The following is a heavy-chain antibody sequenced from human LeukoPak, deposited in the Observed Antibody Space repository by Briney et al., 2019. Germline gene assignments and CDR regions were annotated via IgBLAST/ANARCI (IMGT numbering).Heavy chain of an antibody. D-gene: IGHD1-1*01. J-gene: IGHJ4*02. CDR2: ISSSSSYI. Sequence: GGSLRLSCAASGFTFSDYSMNWVRQAPGKGLEWVSSISSSSSYIYYADSVKGRFTISRDNAKNSLYLQMNSLRAEDTAVYYCATLKRTGTPYYFDYWGQGTLVTVSS. CDR1: GFTFSDYS. V-gene: IGHV3-21*01. CDR3: ATLKRTGTPYYFDY.